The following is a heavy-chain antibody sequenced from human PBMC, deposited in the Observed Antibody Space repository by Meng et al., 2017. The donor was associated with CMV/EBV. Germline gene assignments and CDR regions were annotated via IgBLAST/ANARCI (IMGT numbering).Heavy chain of an antibody. CDR1: GYTKTVNY. CDR3: ARSSGWSRFDY. J-gene: IGHJ4*01. V-gene: IGHV1-2*02. D-gene: IGHD6-19*01. CDR2: INPNDDT. Sequence: LVQTGGETQEPGAEVKGSCKASGYTKTVNYILWGRQAPGQGFQWMGWINPNDDTNKAQNFQGRVTMTRDMSINTIYMELSRLTSEDTAVYYCARSSGWSRFDYWGHGTLVTVSS.